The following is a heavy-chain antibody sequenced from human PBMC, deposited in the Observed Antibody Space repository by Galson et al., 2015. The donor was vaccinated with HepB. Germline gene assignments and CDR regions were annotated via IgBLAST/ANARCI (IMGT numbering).Heavy chain of an antibody. Sequence: SVKVSCKASGYTLIGYYMHWVRQAPGQGLEWMGWFNPKSGGTDYTQNFQGRVTMTWDTSTNTAYMELSRLTSDDTAIYYCANTASRRLYTYVDPWGQGTLVSVSS. CDR2: FNPKSGGT. J-gene: IGHJ5*02. CDR1: GYTLIGYY. V-gene: IGHV1-2*02. CDR3: ANTASRRLYTYVDP. D-gene: IGHD6-6*01.